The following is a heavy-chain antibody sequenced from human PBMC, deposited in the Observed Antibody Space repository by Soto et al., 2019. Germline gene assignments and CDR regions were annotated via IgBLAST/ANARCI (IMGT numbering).Heavy chain of an antibody. CDR1: GYAFTTYG. Sequence: QVHLVQSGAEVKKPGGSVKVSCQASGYAFTTYGITWVRQAPGQGLEWMGWTSAHNGNTNYAQKLQGRVTVTRDTSTSTAYMELRSLRSDDTALYYCARGRYGDYWGQGALVTVSS. V-gene: IGHV1-18*01. J-gene: IGHJ4*02. CDR3: ARGRYGDY. CDR2: TSAHNGNT. D-gene: IGHD1-1*01.